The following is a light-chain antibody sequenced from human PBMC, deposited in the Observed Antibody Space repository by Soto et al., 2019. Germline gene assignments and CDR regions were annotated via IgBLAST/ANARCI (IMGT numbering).Light chain of an antibody. V-gene: IGLV1-44*01. CDR3: AAWDVSLSGVL. CDR2: SND. CDR1: TSNIGRNT. J-gene: IGLJ2*01. Sequence: QSVLTQPPSASGTPGQRVTISCSGSTSNIGRNTVNWYQHIPGTAPKLLIYSNDQRPSGVPDRFSGSKSGTSASLAISGLQSEDEAEYYCAAWDVSLSGVLFGGGTKVTVL.